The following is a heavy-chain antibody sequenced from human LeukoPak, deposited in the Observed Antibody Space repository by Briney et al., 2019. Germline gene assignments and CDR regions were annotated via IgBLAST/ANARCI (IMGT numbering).Heavy chain of an antibody. D-gene: IGHD2-2*01. CDR3: ARGRQLNDY. CDR2: IYHSGST. Sequence: SETLSLTCAVSGYSISSGYYWGWIRQPPGKGLEWIGSIYHSGSTDYNPSLKSRVTIPVDTSKNQFSLKLRSVTAADTAVYYCARGRQLNDYWGQGTLVAVSS. CDR1: GYSISSGYY. J-gene: IGHJ4*02. V-gene: IGHV4-38-2*01.